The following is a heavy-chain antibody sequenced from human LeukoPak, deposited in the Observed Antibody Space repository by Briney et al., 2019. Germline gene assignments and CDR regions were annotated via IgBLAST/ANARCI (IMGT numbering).Heavy chain of an antibody. D-gene: IGHD3-22*01. Sequence: GGSLRLSCAASGFTFNNYTMTWVRQAPGKGLEWVSAISGSDGITYYADSVRGRFTISRDNSKNTLYLQMNSLRAEDTAVYYCAKDVLRLVEAMRGIDYWGQGTLVTVSS. V-gene: IGHV3-23*01. CDR1: GFTFNNYT. CDR2: ISGSDGIT. J-gene: IGHJ4*02. CDR3: AKDVLRLVEAMRGIDY.